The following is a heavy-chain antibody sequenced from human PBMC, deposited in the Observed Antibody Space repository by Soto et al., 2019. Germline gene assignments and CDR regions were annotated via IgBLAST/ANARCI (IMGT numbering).Heavy chain of an antibody. CDR3: ARDKSSSPDY. CDR1: GFTFSSYA. V-gene: IGHV3-30-3*01. Sequence: GGSLRLSCAASGFTFSSYAMHWVRQAPGKGLEWVAVISYDGSNKYYADSVKGRFTISRDNSKNTLYLQMNSLRAEDTAVYYCARDKSSSPDYWGQGTLVTVS. CDR2: ISYDGSNK. J-gene: IGHJ4*02. D-gene: IGHD6-13*01.